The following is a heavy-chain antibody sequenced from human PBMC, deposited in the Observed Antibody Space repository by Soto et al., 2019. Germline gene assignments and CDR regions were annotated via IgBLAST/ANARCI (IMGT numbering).Heavy chain of an antibody. D-gene: IGHD2-2*01. Sequence: ASLKVSWTASGYTFTSYAMHLLRQAPVQTLEWMGWINAGNGNTKYSQKFQGRVTITRDTSASTAYMELSSLRSEDTAVYYCARGEGYCSSTSCYNWFDPWGQGTLVTVSS. CDR3: ARGEGYCSSTSCYNWFDP. V-gene: IGHV1-3*01. CDR2: INAGNGNT. CDR1: GYTFTSYA. J-gene: IGHJ5*02.